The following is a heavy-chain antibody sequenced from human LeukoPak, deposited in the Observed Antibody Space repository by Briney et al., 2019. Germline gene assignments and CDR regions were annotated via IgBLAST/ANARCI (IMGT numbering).Heavy chain of an antibody. D-gene: IGHD6-13*01. V-gene: IGHV3-23*01. J-gene: IGHJ4*02. CDR1: GFTFSSYA. Sequence: GGSLRLSCAASGFTFSSYAMSWVRQAPGKGLEWVSAISAGGFSTYYADSVKGRFTISRDNSKNTLYLQINSLRAEDTAVYYCAKAGASSWYYFDYWGQGTLVTVSS. CDR3: AKAGASSWYYFDY. CDR2: ISAGGFST.